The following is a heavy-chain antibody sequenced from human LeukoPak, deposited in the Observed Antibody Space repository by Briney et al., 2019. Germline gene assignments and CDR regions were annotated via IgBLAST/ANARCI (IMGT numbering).Heavy chain of an antibody. V-gene: IGHV3-23*01. J-gene: IGHJ3*02. D-gene: IGHD4-17*01. CDR1: GFTFSTYA. Sequence: GGSLRLSCAASGFTFSTYAMTWVRQAPGEGREWVSAVRGSGTDTYYADSVKGRFTISRDNSKNTLYLQMNSLRAEDTAVYYCATTRYDAFDIWGQGTMVTVSS. CDR3: ATTRYDAFDI. CDR2: VRGSGTDT.